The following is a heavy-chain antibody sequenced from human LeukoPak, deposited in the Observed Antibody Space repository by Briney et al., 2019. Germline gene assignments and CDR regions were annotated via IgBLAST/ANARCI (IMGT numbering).Heavy chain of an antibody. D-gene: IGHD3-22*01. CDR3: ARDHNVYYDSSGYYY. CDR2: IKQDGREK. CDR1: GFTSSSYW. J-gene: IGHJ4*02. Sequence: GGSLRLSCAASGFTSSSYWVSWVRQAPGKGLGWVANIKQDGREKYYVDSVKGRFTISRDNAKNSLYLQMNSLRAEDTALYYCARDHNVYYDSSGYYYWGQGTLVTVSS. V-gene: IGHV3-7*03.